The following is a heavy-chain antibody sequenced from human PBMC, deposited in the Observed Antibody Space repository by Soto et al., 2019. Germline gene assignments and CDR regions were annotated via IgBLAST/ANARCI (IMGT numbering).Heavy chain of an antibody. D-gene: IGHD3-3*01. CDR1: GYTFTNYD. V-gene: IGHV1-3*01. Sequence: GASVKVSCKASGYTFTNYDMHCVRQAPGQRLEWMGWINAGNGNTKYSQKFQGRVTITRDTSASTAYMELSSLRFEDTAMYYCARGYDFWGGMDVWGQGTTVTVSSGKKSGASVKVSCKASGYLPSPYYYYYGMDVWGQGTTVTVSS. CDR2: INAGNGNT. CDR3: ARGYDFWGGMDVWGQGTTVTVSSGKKSGASVKVSCKASGYLPSPYYYYYGMDV. J-gene: IGHJ6*02.